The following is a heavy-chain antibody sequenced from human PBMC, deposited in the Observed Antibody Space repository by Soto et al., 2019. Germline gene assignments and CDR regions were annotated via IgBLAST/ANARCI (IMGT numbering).Heavy chain of an antibody. J-gene: IGHJ4*02. D-gene: IGHD3-10*02. CDR3: ARSGDNYNVLDY. CDR2: SSNSGTFT. Sequence: PGGSLRLSCAASGFTLSGHYMSWIRQAPGKGLEWISFSSNSGTFTKYADFVKGRFTISRDNAKNSLYLQINSLRGEDTAIYFCARSGDNYNVLDYWGPGTPVTVSS. CDR1: GFTLSGHY. V-gene: IGHV3-11*03.